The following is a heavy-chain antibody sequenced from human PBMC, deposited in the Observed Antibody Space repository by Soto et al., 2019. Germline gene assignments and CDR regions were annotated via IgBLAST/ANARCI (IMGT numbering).Heavy chain of an antibody. V-gene: IGHV3-33*01. CDR1: GFTFSSYG. CDR2: IWYDGSNK. CDR3: ARATYYDPTHAFDI. Sequence: GGSLRLSCAASGFTFSSYGMHWVRQSPGKGLEWVAVIWYDGSNKYYADSVKGRFTISRDNSKNTLYLQMNSLRAEDTAVYYCARATYYDPTHAFDIWGQGTMVTVS. D-gene: IGHD3-3*01. J-gene: IGHJ3*02.